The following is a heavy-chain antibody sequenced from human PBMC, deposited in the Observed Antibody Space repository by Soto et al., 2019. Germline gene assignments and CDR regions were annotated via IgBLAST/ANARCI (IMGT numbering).Heavy chain of an antibody. V-gene: IGHV1-69*06. CDR1: GGTFSSYA. CDR3: ARDPGYYDSSGNFDY. Sequence: SVKVSCKASGGTFSSYAISWVRQAPGQGLEWMGGIIPIFGTANYAQKFQGRVTITADKSTSTAYMELSSLRSEETAVYYCARDPGYYDSSGNFDYWGQGTLVTVSS. J-gene: IGHJ4*02. CDR2: IIPIFGTA. D-gene: IGHD3-22*01.